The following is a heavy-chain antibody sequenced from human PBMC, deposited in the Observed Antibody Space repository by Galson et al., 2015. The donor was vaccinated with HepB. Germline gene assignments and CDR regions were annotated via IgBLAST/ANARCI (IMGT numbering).Heavy chain of an antibody. Sequence: SVKVSCKASGYSFSTHAIHWVRQAPGQRLEWMGWINAGNGNTIYSQRFQGRVTITGDTSASTAYVEPRGLRSEDAAVYYCARSESSGYYLGYYYYYGMDVWGQGTTVTVSS. D-gene: IGHD3-22*01. CDR1: GYSFSTHA. J-gene: IGHJ6*02. CDR2: INAGNGNT. CDR3: ARSESSGYYLGYYYYYGMDV. V-gene: IGHV1-3*01.